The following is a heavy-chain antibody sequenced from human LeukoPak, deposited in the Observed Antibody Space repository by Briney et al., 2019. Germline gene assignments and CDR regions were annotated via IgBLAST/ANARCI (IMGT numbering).Heavy chain of an antibody. CDR2: ISYDGSNK. V-gene: IGHV3-30*04. CDR3: AGYYYDSSGIEGAFDI. CDR1: GFTFSSYA. J-gene: IGHJ3*02. D-gene: IGHD3-22*01. Sequence: GRSLRLSCAASGFTFSSYAMHWVRQAPGKGLEWVAVISYDGSNKYYADSVKGRFTISRDNSKNTLYLQMNSMRAEDTAVYYCAGYYYDSSGIEGAFDIWGQGAMVTVSS.